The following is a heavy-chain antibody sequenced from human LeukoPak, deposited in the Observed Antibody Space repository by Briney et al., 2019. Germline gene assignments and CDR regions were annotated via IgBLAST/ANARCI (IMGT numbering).Heavy chain of an antibody. J-gene: IGHJ4*02. CDR2: ISSSSSYI. D-gene: IGHD3-22*01. CDR1: GFTFSSYS. CDR3: ARDHPYYYDSSGYLYYFDY. Sequence: KPGGSLRLSCAASGFTFSSYSMNWVRQAPGKGLEWVSSISSSSSYIYYADSVKGRFTISRDNAKNSLYLQMNSLRAEDTAVYYCARDHPYYYDSSGYLYYFDYWGRGTLVTVSS. V-gene: IGHV3-21*01.